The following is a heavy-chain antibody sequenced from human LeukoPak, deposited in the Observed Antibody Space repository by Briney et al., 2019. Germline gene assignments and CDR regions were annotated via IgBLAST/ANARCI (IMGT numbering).Heavy chain of an antibody. J-gene: IGHJ2*01. CDR2: ISHYENT. D-gene: IGHD5-18*01. CDR3: VRVHSHTLWYFDL. V-gene: IGHV4-4*02. Sequence: SETLSLACAVSDGSISSDWWSWVRQPPGKGLEWIGEISHYENTNYSPSLKSRVTISVDTSKNQFSLKLTSVTAADTALYYCVRVHSHTLWYFDLWGRGTLVTVSS. CDR1: DGSISSDW.